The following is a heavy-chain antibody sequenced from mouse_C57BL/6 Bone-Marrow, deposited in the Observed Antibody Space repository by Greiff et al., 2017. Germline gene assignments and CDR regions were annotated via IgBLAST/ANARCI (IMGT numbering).Heavy chain of an antibody. CDR2: IDPSDSYT. D-gene: IGHD3-3*01. CDR3: ARDGDGNFDY. J-gene: IGHJ2*01. Sequence: QVQLKQPGAELVKPGASVKLSCKASGYTFTSYWMQWVKQRPGQGLEWIGEIDPSDSYTNYNQKFKGKATLTVDTSSSTAYMQLSSLTSEDSAVYYCARDGDGNFDYWGQGTTLTGSS. V-gene: IGHV1-50*01. CDR1: GYTFTSYW.